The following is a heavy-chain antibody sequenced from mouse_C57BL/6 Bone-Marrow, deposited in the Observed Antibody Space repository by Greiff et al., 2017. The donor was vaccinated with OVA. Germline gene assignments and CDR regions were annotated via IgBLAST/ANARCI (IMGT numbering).Heavy chain of an antibody. Sequence: QVQLKESGPGLVQPSQSLSITCTVSGFSLTSYGVHWVRQSPGKGLEWLGVIWRGGSTDYNAAFMSRLSITKDNSKSQVFFKMNSLQADDTAIYYCAKKKGYYGSSQWYFDVWGTGTTVTVSS. J-gene: IGHJ1*03. D-gene: IGHD1-1*01. V-gene: IGHV2-5*01. CDR1: GFSLTSYG. CDR2: IWRGGST. CDR3: AKKKGYYGSSQWYFDV.